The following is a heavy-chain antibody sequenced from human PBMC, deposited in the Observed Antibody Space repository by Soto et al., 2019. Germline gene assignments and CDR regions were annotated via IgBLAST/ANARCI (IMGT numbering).Heavy chain of an antibody. Sequence: PGGSLRLSCAASAFSFSSYWVHWVRQAPGKGLVWVSRIDSDGSSTSYADSVKGRFTISRDNAKNTLYLEMNSLRAEDTAVYYCARTYYYYGMDVWGQGTTVTVS. J-gene: IGHJ6*02. V-gene: IGHV3-74*01. CDR2: IDSDGSST. CDR3: ARTYYYYGMDV. CDR1: AFSFSSYW.